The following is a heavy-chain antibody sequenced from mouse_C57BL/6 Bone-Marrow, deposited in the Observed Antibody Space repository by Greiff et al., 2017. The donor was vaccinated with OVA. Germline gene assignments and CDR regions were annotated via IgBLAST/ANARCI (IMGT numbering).Heavy chain of an antibody. Sequence: EVQVVESGPELVKPGDSVKISCKASGYSFTGYFMNWVMQSHGKSLEWIGRINPYNGDTFYNQKFKGKATLTVDKSSSTAHMELRSLTSEDSAVYYCARSGSSLWFAYWGQGTLVTVSA. CDR3: ARSGSSLWFAY. CDR1: GYSFTGYF. J-gene: IGHJ3*01. D-gene: IGHD1-1*01. CDR2: INPYNGDT. V-gene: IGHV1-20*01.